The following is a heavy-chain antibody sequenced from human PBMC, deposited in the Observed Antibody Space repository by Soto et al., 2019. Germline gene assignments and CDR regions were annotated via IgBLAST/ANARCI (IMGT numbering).Heavy chain of an antibody. D-gene: IGHD1-26*01. CDR2: IGPVSGAT. Sequence: AAVKVSCKASGYTFTGHYIHWVRQAPEQGPEWMGEIGPVSGATRYAQKFQGRVTMTRDTSITTVYLELKTLSPDDTAVYYCGRGRSGQIVVFYWGQGTPVTVSS. CDR1: GYTFTGHY. CDR3: GRGRSGQIVVFY. J-gene: IGHJ4*02. V-gene: IGHV1-2*02.